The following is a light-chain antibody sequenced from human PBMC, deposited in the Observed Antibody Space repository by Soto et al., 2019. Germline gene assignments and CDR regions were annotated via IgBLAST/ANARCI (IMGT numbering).Light chain of an antibody. CDR3: QQTSEWRT. Sequence: EILLTQSPDTLSVSLGERATLSCRASQSVGTHLAWYQQKPGQAPRLLIFDASKRTTGTPDRFSGSGSGTEVTLTISGLQSDDLAVYYCQQTSEWRTFGQGTQVDI. CDR1: QSVGTH. J-gene: IGKJ1*01. V-gene: IGKV3-15*01. CDR2: DAS.